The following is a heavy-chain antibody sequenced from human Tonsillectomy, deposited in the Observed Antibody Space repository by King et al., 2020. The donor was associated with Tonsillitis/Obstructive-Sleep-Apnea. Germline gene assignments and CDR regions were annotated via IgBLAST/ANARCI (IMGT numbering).Heavy chain of an antibody. CDR1: GFTFSSYS. D-gene: IGHD3-22*01. CDR2: ISSSSSYI. Sequence: VQLVESGGGLVKPGGSLRLSCAASGFTFSSYSMNWVRQAPGKGLEWVSSISSSSSYIYYADSVKGRFTISRDNAKNSPYLQMNSLRAEDTAVYYCARVVRDSSGDYYFDYWGQGTLVTVSS. CDR3: ARVVRDSSGDYYFDY. V-gene: IGHV3-21*01. J-gene: IGHJ4*02.